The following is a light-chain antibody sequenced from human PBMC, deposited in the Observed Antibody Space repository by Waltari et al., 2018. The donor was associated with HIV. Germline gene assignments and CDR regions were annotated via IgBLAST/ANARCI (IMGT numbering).Light chain of an antibody. CDR1: NLGRNH. CDR3: QVWDSITVV. Sequence: SYALTQPPSVSVALGQTPRITWGANNLGRNHGHWYQQKPGQAPVLVLYRDSNRPSGIPERFSGSNSGNTATLTISRAQAGDEADYYCQVWDSITVVFGGGTKLTVL. J-gene: IGLJ2*01. CDR2: RDS. V-gene: IGLV3-9*01.